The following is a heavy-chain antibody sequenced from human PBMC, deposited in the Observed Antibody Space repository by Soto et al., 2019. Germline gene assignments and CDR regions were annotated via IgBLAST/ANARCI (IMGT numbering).Heavy chain of an antibody. CDR2: IISSSSYI. V-gene: IGHV3-21*01. CDR1: GFTFSSYS. CDR3: ARGGGVGAYYYYGMDV. Sequence: PGGSLTLSCAASGFTFSSYSMNWVRRAPGKGLEWVSSIISSSSYIYYADSVKGRFTISRDNAKNSLYLQMNSLSAEDTAVYYCARGGGVGAYYYYGMDVWGQGTTVTVSS. J-gene: IGHJ6*02. D-gene: IGHD2-8*02.